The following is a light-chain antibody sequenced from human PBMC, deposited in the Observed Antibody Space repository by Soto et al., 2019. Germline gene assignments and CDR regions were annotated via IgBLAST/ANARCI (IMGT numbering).Light chain of an antibody. V-gene: IGLV2-14*01. CDR3: SSYTSSYVV. CDR2: EVS. CDR1: SSDVGGYNY. Sequence: QSALTQPRSVSGSPGQSVTISCTGTSSDVGGYNYVSWYQQHPGKAPKLMIYEVSNRPSGVSNRFSGSKSGNTASLTISGLQAEDEADYYCSSYTSSYVVFGGGTKLTVL. J-gene: IGLJ2*01.